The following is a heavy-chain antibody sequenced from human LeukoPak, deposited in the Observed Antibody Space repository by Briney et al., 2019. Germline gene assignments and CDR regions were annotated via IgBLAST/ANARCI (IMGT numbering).Heavy chain of an antibody. J-gene: IGHJ4*02. Sequence: GGSLRLSCAASGFTFSSYAMSWVRQAPGKGLEWVSAISGSGGSTYYAVSVKGRFTISRDNSKNTLYLQMNSLRAEDTAVYYCAKDQRIAVAGEFDNWAQGTLVTVSS. V-gene: IGHV3-23*01. D-gene: IGHD6-19*01. CDR1: GFTFSSYA. CDR3: AKDQRIAVAGEFDN. CDR2: ISGSGGST.